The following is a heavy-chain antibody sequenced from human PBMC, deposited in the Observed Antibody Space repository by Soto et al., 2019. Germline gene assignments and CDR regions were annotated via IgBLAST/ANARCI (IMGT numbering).Heavy chain of an antibody. CDR2: ISAYNGNT. D-gene: IGHD3-3*01. V-gene: IGHV1-18*01. CDR3: ARDRVLITIFGVVMGWFDS. CDR1: GYTFTSYG. J-gene: IGHJ5*01. Sequence: ASVKVSCKASGYTFTSYGISWVRQAPGQGLEWMGWISAYNGNTNYAQKLQGRVTMTTDTSTSTAYMELRSLRSDDTAVYYCARDRVLITIFGVVMGWFDSWGQGTLVTVSS.